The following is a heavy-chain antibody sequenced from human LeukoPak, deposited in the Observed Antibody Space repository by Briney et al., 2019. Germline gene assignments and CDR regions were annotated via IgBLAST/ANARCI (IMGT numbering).Heavy chain of an antibody. CDR2: ISSSSSYI. CDR1: GFTFSSYS. Sequence: PGGSLRLSCVASGFTFSSYSMNWVRQAPGKGLEWVSSISSSSSYIYYADSVKGRFTISRDNAKNSLYLQMNSLRAEDTAVYYCARDRVAGFDYWGQGTLVTVPS. CDR3: ARDRVAGFDY. V-gene: IGHV3-21*01. J-gene: IGHJ4*02. D-gene: IGHD6-19*01.